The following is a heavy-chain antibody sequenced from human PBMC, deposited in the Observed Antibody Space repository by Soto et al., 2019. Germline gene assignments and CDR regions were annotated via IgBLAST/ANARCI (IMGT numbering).Heavy chain of an antibody. CDR1: GGTFSSYA. CDR3: GGERRPSVLASVP. V-gene: IGHV1-69*13. Sequence: SVKVSCKASGGTFSSYAISWVRQAPGQGLEWMGGIIPIFGTANYAQKFQGRVTITADESTSTAYMELSSLRSEYTAVYYCGGERRPSVLASVPGGRGTLVPVPS. J-gene: IGHJ5*02. D-gene: IGHD3-3*01. CDR2: IIPIFGTA.